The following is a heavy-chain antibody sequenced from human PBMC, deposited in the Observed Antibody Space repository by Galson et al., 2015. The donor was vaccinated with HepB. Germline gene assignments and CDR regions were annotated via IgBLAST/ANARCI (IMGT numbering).Heavy chain of an antibody. CDR3: AKARGSSNYYYFDY. V-gene: IGHV3-23*01. D-gene: IGHD2-2*01. CDR2: IRGSGSST. J-gene: IGHJ4*01. Sequence: SLRLSCAASGFTFSSYAMSWVRQAPGKGLEWVSTIRGSGSSTYYADSVKGRFTISRDNSKNTLYLQMNSLRAEDTAVYYCAKARGSSNYYYFDYWGQGTLVTVSS. CDR1: GFTFSSYA.